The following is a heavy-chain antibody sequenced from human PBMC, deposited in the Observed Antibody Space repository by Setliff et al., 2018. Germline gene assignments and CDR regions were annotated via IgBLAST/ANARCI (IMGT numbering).Heavy chain of an antibody. CDR3: ARTPPNRGLSNGWYVDY. CDR2: ISAYDGNT. D-gene: IGHD6-19*01. J-gene: IGHJ4*02. CDR1: GYTFTNYG. V-gene: IGHV1-18*01. Sequence: ASVKVSCKASGYTFTNYGITWARQAPGQGLEWMAWISAYDGNTKYTLKLQGRVTLTTDTPTTTAYMDLRGLRSDDTAVYYCARTPPNRGLSNGWYVDYWGQGALVTVSS.